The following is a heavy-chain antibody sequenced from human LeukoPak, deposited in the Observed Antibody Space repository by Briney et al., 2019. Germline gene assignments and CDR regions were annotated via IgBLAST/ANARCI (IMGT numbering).Heavy chain of an antibody. J-gene: IGHJ4*02. Sequence: SPSETLSLTCTVSGGSIISYYWSWLRQPPGKPLEWIGCVYYSGSTKYNPSLESRVTISVDTSNNQFSLKLTSVTAADTAVYYCARSYYGSGSYSHFDFWGQGTLVTVSS. V-gene: IGHV4-59*01. CDR1: GGSIISYY. CDR2: VYYSGST. CDR3: ARSYYGSGSYSHFDF. D-gene: IGHD3-10*01.